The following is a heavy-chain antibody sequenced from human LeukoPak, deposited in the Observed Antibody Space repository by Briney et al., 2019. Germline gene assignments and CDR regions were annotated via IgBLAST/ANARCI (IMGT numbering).Heavy chain of an antibody. V-gene: IGHV1-46*01. D-gene: IGHD3-22*01. J-gene: IGHJ4*02. CDR3: ARDLSHRYYHSTGYAFDY. Sequence: ASVKVSCKASGYTFTNYYMHWVRQAPGQGLEWMGIINRSGGRTIYAQKFQGRVTMTRDTSTSTVYMELSSLRSEDTAVYYCARDLSHRYYHSTGYAFDYWGQGTLVTVSS. CDR1: GYTFTNYY. CDR2: INRSGGRT.